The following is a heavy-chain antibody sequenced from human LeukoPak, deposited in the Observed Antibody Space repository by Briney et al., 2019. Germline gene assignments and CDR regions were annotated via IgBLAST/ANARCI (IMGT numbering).Heavy chain of an antibody. J-gene: IGHJ4*02. D-gene: IGHD3-22*01. CDR1: GFTFSSFG. Sequence: GGSLRPSCAASGFTFSSFGMHWVRQAPGKGLEWVALIWYDRSNEFYADSVKGRFTISRDNSKNMLYLQMNSLRAEDSAVYYCAKVPGPYYDSSGYHMHYWGQGTLVTVSS. V-gene: IGHV3-33*06. CDR3: AKVPGPYYDSSGYHMHY. CDR2: IWYDRSNE.